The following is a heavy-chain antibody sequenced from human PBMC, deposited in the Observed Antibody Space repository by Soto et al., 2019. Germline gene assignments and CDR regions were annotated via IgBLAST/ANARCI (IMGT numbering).Heavy chain of an antibody. J-gene: IGHJ4*02. V-gene: IGHV1-24*01. CDR3: ATIHYDILTGYYNGGNY. CDR2: FDPEDGET. CDR1: GYTLTDLS. D-gene: IGHD3-9*01. Sequence: ASVKVSCEVSGYTLTDLSMHWVRQAPGKGLEWMGGFDPEDGETIYAQKFQGRVTMTEDTSTDTAYMELSSLRSEDTAVYYCATIHYDILTGYYNGGNYWGQGTLVTVSS.